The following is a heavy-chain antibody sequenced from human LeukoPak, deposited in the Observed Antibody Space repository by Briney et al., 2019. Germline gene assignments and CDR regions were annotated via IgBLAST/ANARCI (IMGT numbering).Heavy chain of an antibody. Sequence: PGGSLRLSCAASGFTFNTYAMSWVRQAPGKGLEWVSVISGDGDSTYYADSVKGRFTISRDNSKNSLFLQMNSLRTEDTALYYCAKDHGYSYGIDYWGQGTRVTVSS. D-gene: IGHD5-18*01. CDR2: ISGDGDST. CDR3: AKDHGYSYGIDY. V-gene: IGHV3-43*02. CDR1: GFTFNTYA. J-gene: IGHJ4*02.